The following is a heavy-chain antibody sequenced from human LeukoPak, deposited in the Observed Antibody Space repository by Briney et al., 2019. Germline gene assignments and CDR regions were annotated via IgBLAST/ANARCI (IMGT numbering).Heavy chain of an antibody. CDR3: ARGGSDYDFWSGYTNFQH. J-gene: IGHJ1*01. V-gene: IGHV4-59*01. D-gene: IGHD3-3*01. CDR1: GGSISSYY. Sequence: PSETLSLTCTVSGGSISSYYWSWIRQPPGKGLEWIGYIYNSGSTKYNPSLKSRVTISVDTSKNQFSLKLSSVTAADTAVYYCARGGSDYDFWSGYTNFQHWGQGTLVTVSS. CDR2: IYNSGST.